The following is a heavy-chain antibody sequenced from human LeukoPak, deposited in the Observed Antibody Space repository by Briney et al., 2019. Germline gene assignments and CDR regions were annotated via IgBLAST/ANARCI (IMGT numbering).Heavy chain of an antibody. V-gene: IGHV4-34*01. CDR2: INHSGST. J-gene: IGHJ3*02. CDR3: ARVPYYDILTGYSLWAFDI. D-gene: IGHD3-9*01. Sequence: SETLSLTCAVYDGSFSGYYWSWIRQPPGKGLEWIGEINHSGSTNYNPSLKSRVTISLDTSKSQFSLKLSSVTAADTAVYYCARVPYYDILTGYSLWAFDIWGQGTMVTVSS. CDR1: DGSFSGYY.